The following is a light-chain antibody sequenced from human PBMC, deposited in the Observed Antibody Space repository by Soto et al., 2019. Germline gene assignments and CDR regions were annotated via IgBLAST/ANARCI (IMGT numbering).Light chain of an antibody. V-gene: IGKV3-11*01. CDR2: DAS. CDR1: QSVSKY. Sequence: ESVLIQFPAALSLTPGERATLSCRTSQSVSKYFAWYQQKPGRAPRLLIYDASSRATGIPARFIGSGSGTDFTLTISSLEPEDFAIYYCQQRSNWPITLGQGTRLEIK. J-gene: IGKJ5*01. CDR3: QQRSNWPIT.